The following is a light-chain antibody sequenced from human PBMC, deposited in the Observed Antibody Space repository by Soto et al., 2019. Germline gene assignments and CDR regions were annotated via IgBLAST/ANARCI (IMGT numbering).Light chain of an antibody. J-gene: IGKJ2*01. CDR3: QQYYSTPS. Sequence: DIVMTQSPDSLAVSLGERATINCKSSQSVLYSSNNKNYLVWYQQKPGQPPKLLIYWASTRESGVPDRFSSSGSGTDFTLTISSLQAEDVAVYYCQQYYSTPSFGQGTKLEI. V-gene: IGKV4-1*01. CDR2: WAS. CDR1: QSVLYSSNNKNY.